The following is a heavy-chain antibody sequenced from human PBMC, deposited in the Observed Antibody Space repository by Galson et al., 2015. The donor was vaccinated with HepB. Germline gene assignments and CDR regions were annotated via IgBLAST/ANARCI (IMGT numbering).Heavy chain of an antibody. D-gene: IGHD2-15*01. CDR2: ISGSGAST. Sequence: SLRLSCAVSGFIFSSYGMSWVRQAPGKGLEWVSGISGSGASTYYADSVKGRFTISRDNSKDTLYLQMNSLRADDTAVYYCVKVDILDFWGQGTLVTVSS. CDR3: VKVDILDF. CDR1: GFIFSSYG. V-gene: IGHV3-23*01. J-gene: IGHJ4*02.